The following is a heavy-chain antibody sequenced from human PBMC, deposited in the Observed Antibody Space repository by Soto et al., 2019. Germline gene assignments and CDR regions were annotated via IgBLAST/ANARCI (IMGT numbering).Heavy chain of an antibody. J-gene: IGHJ5*02. Sequence: QVQLVQSGAEVKKPGSSVKVSCKASGGTFSSYTISWVRQAPGQGLEWMGRIIPILGIANYAQKFQGRVTITADKSTSTAYMEMSSLRSEDTAVYYGAIYGSHINWFDPWGQGTLVTVSS. CDR3: AIYGSHINWFDP. V-gene: IGHV1-69*02. D-gene: IGHD3-10*01. CDR1: GGTFSSYT. CDR2: IIPILGIA.